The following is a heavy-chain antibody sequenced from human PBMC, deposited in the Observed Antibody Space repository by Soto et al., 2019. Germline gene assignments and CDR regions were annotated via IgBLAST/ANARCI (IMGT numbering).Heavy chain of an antibody. CDR1: GGCFSGYY. J-gene: IGHJ6*04. CDR2: INHSGST. Sequence: PSETLSLTCAVYGGCFSGYYWSWIGQPPGKGLEWIGEINHSGSTSYNPSLKSRVTISVDTSKNQFSLKLSSVTAADTAVYYCARATSYHYYGMDVRRKGTTVTVSS. CDR3: ARATSYHYYGMDV. V-gene: IGHV4-34*01.